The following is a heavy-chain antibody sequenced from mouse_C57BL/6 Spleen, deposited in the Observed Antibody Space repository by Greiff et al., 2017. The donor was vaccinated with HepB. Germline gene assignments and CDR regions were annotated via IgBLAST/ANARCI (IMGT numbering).Heavy chain of an antibody. CDR1: GFTFSSYA. V-gene: IGHV5-4*01. J-gene: IGHJ2*01. CDR2: ISDGGSYT. Sequence: EVQVVESGGGLVKPGGSLKLSCAASGFTFSSYAMSWVRQTPEKRLEWVATISDGGSYTYYPDNVKGRFTISRDNAKNNLYLQMSHLKSEDTAMYYCAREGIYYGNLDYWGQGTTLTVSS. CDR3: AREGIYYGNLDY. D-gene: IGHD2-1*01.